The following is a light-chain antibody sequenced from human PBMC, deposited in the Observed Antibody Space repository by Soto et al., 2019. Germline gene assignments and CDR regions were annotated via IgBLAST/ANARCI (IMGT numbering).Light chain of an antibody. Sequence: EIVMSPSPAPLSVSSGERTTLSCRASQSVSSNLAWYQQKPGQAPRLLIYGASTRATGIPARFSGSGSGTDFTLTISRLEPEDFAVYYCQQYGSSPYTFGQGTRLEIK. CDR1: QSVSSN. J-gene: IGKJ5*01. CDR3: QQYGSSPYT. CDR2: GAS. V-gene: IGKV3-15*01.